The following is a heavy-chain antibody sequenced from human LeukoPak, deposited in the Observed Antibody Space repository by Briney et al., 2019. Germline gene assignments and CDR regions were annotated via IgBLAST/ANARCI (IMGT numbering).Heavy chain of an antibody. Sequence: GGSLRLSCAMSGFTLSHYQMNWVRQAPGKGLEWVSGISWNSGSIDYADSVKGRFTISRDNAKNSLYLQMNSLRVEDTAFYYCAKDNRRHYTSGPNPDSLHWGQGALVTVSS. D-gene: IGHD6-19*01. J-gene: IGHJ4*02. V-gene: IGHV3-9*01. CDR3: AKDNRRHYTSGPNPDSLH. CDR2: ISWNSGSI. CDR1: GFTLSHYQ.